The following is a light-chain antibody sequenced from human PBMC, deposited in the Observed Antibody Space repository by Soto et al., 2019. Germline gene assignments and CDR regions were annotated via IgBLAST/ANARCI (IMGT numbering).Light chain of an antibody. Sequence: QSVLTQPPSVSGAPGQRVTISCTGSSSNIVAGYDVHWYPQLPGTAPKLLIYGNSNRPSGVPDRFSGSKSGTSASLAITGLQAEDEADYYFQSYDSSRSGSNVVFGGGTKLTVL. CDR1: SSNIVAGYD. CDR2: GNS. CDR3: QSYDSSRSGSNVV. J-gene: IGLJ2*01. V-gene: IGLV1-40*01.